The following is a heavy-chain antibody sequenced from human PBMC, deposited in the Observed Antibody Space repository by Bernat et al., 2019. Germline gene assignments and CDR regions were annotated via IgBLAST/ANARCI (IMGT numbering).Heavy chain of an antibody. V-gene: IGHV1-69*01. Sequence: QVQLVQSGAEVKKPGSSVKVSCKASGGTFSSYAISWVRQAPGQGLEWMGGIIPIFGTANYAQKFQGRVTITTDESTSTAYMELSSLRSEDTAVYYCARDRDSSSWYGWFDPWGQGTLVTVSS. CDR3: ARDRDSSSWYGWFDP. D-gene: IGHD6-13*01. J-gene: IGHJ5*02. CDR1: GGTFSSYA. CDR2: IIPIFGTA.